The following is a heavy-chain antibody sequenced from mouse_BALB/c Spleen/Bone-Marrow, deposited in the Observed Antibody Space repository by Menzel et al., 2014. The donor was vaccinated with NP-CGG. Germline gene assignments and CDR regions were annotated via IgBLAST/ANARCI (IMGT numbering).Heavy chain of an antibody. CDR1: GYTFTSYV. Sequence: EVHLVESGPELVKPGASVKMSCKASGYTFTSYVMHWVKRKPGQGLEWIGYINPYNDGTKYNEKFKGKATLTSDKSSSTAYMELSSLTSEDSAVYYCAPGDFAYWGQGTLVTVSA. J-gene: IGHJ3*01. CDR3: APGDFAY. V-gene: IGHV1-14*01. CDR2: INPYNDGT.